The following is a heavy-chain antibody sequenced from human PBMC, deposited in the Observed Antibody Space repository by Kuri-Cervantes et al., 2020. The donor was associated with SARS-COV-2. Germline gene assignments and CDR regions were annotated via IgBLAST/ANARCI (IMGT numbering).Heavy chain of an antibody. CDR3: ARNLEWLLYPDY. V-gene: IGHV4-30-4*01. J-gene: IGHJ4*02. CDR2: ISDSGRT. Sequence: SETLSLTCTVSGGSISSGDYYWSWIRQPPGKALEWIGYISDSGRTFYKPSLKNRVAISVDTSKNQFSLKLSSVTAADTAVYYCARNLEWLLYPDYWGQGTLVTVSS. CDR1: GGSISSGDYY. D-gene: IGHD3-3*01.